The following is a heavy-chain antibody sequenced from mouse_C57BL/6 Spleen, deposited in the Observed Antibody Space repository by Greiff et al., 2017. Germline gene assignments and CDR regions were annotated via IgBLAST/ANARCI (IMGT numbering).Heavy chain of an antibody. CDR1: GFSLSTFGMG. D-gene: IGHD1-1*01. J-gene: IGHJ2*01. CDR3: ALYPIYGSSYFDY. V-gene: IGHV8-8*01. Sequence: QVTLKVSGPGILQPSQTLSMTCSFSGFSLSTFGMGVGRIRQPSRKGLEWMAHIRWDADKYYHPALKSRLSIYKDTSKNQVFLKVAKLDTAETSTYYCALYPIYGSSYFDYWGQGTTLTVSS. CDR2: IRWDADK.